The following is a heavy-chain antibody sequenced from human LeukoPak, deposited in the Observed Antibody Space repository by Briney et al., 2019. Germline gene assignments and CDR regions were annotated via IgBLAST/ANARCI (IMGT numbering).Heavy chain of an antibody. V-gene: IGHV1-18*01. D-gene: IGHD6-13*01. CDR2: ISAYIGNT. J-gene: IGHJ6*02. Sequence: ASVKVSCKASGYTFTSYGISWVRQAPGQGLEWMGWISAYIGNTNYAQKLQGRVTMTTDTSTSTACMELRSLRSDDTAVYYCARDGSGIAAADAYYYYYGMDVWGQGTTVTVSS. CDR3: ARDGSGIAAADAYYYYYGMDV. CDR1: GYTFTSYG.